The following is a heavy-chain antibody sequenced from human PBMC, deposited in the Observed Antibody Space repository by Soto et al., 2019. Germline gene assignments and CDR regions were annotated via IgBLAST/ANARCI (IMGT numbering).Heavy chain of an antibody. Sequence: EVQLVESGGGLVQPGGSLRLSCAASGFTFSSYWMRWVRQAPGKGLEWVASIKQDGSEKYYVDSVKGRFTISRDNAKNSLYLQMNSLRAEDTAVYYCVRVSYYYDSSGYYRSSHAFDIWGQGTMVTVSS. CDR1: GFTFSSYW. CDR3: VRVSYYYDSSGYYRSSHAFDI. D-gene: IGHD3-22*01. J-gene: IGHJ3*02. CDR2: IKQDGSEK. V-gene: IGHV3-7*01.